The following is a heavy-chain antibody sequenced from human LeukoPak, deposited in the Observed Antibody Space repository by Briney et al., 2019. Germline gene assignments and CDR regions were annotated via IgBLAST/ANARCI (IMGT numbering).Heavy chain of an antibody. V-gene: IGHV3-20*04. CDR3: ARDGGWYATSHFDY. Sequence: GGSLRLSCAASGFTFDDYGMSWVRQAPGKGLEWVSGINWNGGSTGYADSVKGRFTISRDNAKNSLYLQMNSLRAEDTALYYCARDGGWYATSHFDYWGQGTLVTVSS. D-gene: IGHD6-19*01. CDR2: INWNGGST. CDR1: GFTFDDYG. J-gene: IGHJ4*02.